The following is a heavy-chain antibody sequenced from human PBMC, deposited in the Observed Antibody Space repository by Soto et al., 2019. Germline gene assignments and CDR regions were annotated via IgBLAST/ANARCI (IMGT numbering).Heavy chain of an antibody. D-gene: IGHD1-26*01. CDR2: ISYDGSNT. CDR3: AKEGGLSGSYYISSSYYFDY. CDR1: GFTFSSYG. J-gene: IGHJ4*02. V-gene: IGHV3-30*18. Sequence: QVQLVESGGGVVQPGRSLRLSCVASGFTFSSYGMHWVRQAPGKGLEWVAIISYDGSNTYYADSVKGRFTISRDNSKNTLYVQMNSLIAEDTSVYYCAKEGGLSGSYYISSSYYFDYWGQGTLVTVSS.